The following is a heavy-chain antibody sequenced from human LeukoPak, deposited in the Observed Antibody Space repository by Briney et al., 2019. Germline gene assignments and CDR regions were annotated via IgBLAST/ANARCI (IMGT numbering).Heavy chain of an antibody. CDR2: VYYGGDV. V-gene: IGHV4-39*01. Sequence: PETLSLTCPVYEGSIDSSGSYWGWIRQPPGKGLEWIGCVYYGGDVYYNPSLKSRVTISADLSKNQHSLSLISVTAADTAPYYCARLFSRGWPYYYGLGAWGQGTTVTVSS. J-gene: IGHJ6*02. CDR3: ARLFSRGWPYYYGLGA. CDR1: EGSIDSSGSY. D-gene: IGHD6-19*01.